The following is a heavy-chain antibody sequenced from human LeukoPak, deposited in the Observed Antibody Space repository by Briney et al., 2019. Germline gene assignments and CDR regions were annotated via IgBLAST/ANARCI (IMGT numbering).Heavy chain of an antibody. CDR2: ISGSGGST. CDR3: AKDGGSSPYYGMDV. J-gene: IGHJ6*02. Sequence: GGSLRLSCAGSKFTFDTYVMNWVRQAPGKGLEWVSAISGSGGSTYYADSVKGRFTISRDNSKNTLYLQMNSLRAEDTAVYYCAKDGGSSPYYGMDVWGQGTTVTVSS. V-gene: IGHV3-23*01. CDR1: KFTFDTYV. D-gene: IGHD6-13*01.